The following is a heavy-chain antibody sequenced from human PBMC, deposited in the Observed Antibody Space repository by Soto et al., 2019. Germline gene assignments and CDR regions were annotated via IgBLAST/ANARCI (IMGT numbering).Heavy chain of an antibody. J-gene: IGHJ3*02. V-gene: IGHV3-64*01. CDR2: ISYKGDTT. Sequence: EVQLVESGGGLVQPGGSLRLSCAASGFTLSDYSMHWFRQAAGKGLEYVSAISYKGDTTYYANSVKGRFTISSDNSKNTLYLQMGSLRAEDMAVYYCARVSGLGQAAFDIWGQGTMVTVAS. CDR3: ARVSGLGQAAFDI. CDR1: GFTLSDYS. D-gene: IGHD1-1*01.